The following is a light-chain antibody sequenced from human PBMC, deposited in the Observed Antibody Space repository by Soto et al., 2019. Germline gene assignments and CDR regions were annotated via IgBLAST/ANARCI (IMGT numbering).Light chain of an antibody. Sequence: EIVFTQSPGTLSLSPGERATLSCRATQSVSSSYLAWYQQKPGQAPRLLIYGASSRATGIPDRFSGSGSGTDFTLTISRLELEDFAVYFCQQYGNSPPNTFGQGT. CDR3: QQYGNSPPNT. V-gene: IGKV3-20*01. CDR1: QSVSSSY. CDR2: GAS. J-gene: IGKJ2*01.